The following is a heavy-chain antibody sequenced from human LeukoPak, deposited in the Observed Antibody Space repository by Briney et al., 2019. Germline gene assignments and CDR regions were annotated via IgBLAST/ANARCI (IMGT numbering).Heavy chain of an antibody. D-gene: IGHD6-13*01. CDR2: IWYDGSNK. CDR3: ASVYSSSWEY. J-gene: IGHJ4*02. Sequence: PGGSLRLSCAASGFTFSSNSMYWVRQAPGKGLEWVAVIWYDGSNKYYADSVKGRFTISRDNSKNTLYLQMNSLRAEDTAVYYCASVYSSSWEYWGQGTLVTVSS. V-gene: IGHV3-33*07. CDR1: GFTFSSNS.